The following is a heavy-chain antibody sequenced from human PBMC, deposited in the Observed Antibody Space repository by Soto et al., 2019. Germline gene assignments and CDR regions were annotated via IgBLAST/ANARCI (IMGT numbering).Heavy chain of an antibody. CDR2: ISAYNGNT. J-gene: IGHJ6*02. V-gene: IGHV1-18*04. Sequence: ASVTVSCKASGYTFTSYGISWVRQAPGQGLEWMGWISAYNGNTNYAKKLQGRVTITTDTSTSTAYMELRGLRSDDTAVYYCARGIMSPYYYYYGMDVWGQGTTVTVSS. CDR1: GYTFTSYG. CDR3: ARGIMSPYYYYYGMDV. D-gene: IGHD3-16*01.